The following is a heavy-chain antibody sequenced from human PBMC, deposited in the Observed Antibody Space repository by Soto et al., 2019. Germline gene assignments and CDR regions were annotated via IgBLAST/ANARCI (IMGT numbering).Heavy chain of an antibody. CDR3: GKGNSKWGTGDAFDI. Sequence: EVQLLESGGGVVQPGGSLRLSCAASGFTFNNYALNWVRQAPGKGLEWVSSISGTGVSTFYAGSAKGRFTISRDNYKNTLFLQMTRLRAEDTAVYYCGKGNSKWGTGDAFDIWGQGTMVTVSS. D-gene: IGHD7-27*01. CDR2: ISGTGVST. CDR1: GFTFNNYA. V-gene: IGHV3-23*01. J-gene: IGHJ3*02.